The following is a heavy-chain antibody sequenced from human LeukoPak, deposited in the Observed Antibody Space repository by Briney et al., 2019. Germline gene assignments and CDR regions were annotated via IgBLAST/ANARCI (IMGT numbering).Heavy chain of an antibody. CDR1: GGSFSGYY. CDR2: INHSGST. D-gene: IGHD5-24*01. J-gene: IGHJ4*02. Sequence: SETLSLTCAVYGGSFSGYYWSWLRQPPGKGLEWIGEINHSGSTNYNPSLKSRVTISVDTSKNQFSLKLSSVTAADTAVYYCARGRLRDGYKNSHFDYWGQGTLVTVSS. V-gene: IGHV4-34*01. CDR3: ARGRLRDGYKNSHFDY.